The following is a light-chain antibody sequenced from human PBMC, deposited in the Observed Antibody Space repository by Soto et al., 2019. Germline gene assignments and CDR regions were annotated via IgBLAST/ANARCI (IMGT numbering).Light chain of an antibody. J-gene: IGKJ4*01. Sequence: ESVLTQSPGTLSLSPGERATLSCRASQSVSSNYLAWYQQKPGQAPRLLIYGASTRATGIPDRFSGSGSGTDFTLTISRLEPEDFAVYYCQHYGSSPRVFGGGTKV. CDR1: QSVSSNY. CDR2: GAS. CDR3: QHYGSSPRV. V-gene: IGKV3-20*01.